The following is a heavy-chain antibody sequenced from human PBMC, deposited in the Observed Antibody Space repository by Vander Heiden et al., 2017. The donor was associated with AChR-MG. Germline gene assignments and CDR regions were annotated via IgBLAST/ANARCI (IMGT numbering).Heavy chain of an antibody. CDR2: ISSSSRTI. Sequence: EVQLVESGGGLVQPGGSLRLSCVPSGFTFSTYTMNWVRQAPGKGLEWVSYISSSSRTIYDADSVKGRFTISRDNAKNSLYLKMKSLRDEDTAVYYGARKERGTYDYWGHVTLVTVSS. D-gene: IGHD1-1*01. V-gene: IGHV3-48*02. J-gene: IGHJ4*01. CDR1: GFTFSTYT. CDR3: ARKERGTYDY.